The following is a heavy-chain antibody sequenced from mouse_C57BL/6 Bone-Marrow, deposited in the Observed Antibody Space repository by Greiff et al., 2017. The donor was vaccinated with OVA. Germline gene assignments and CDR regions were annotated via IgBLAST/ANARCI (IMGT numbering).Heavy chain of an antibody. J-gene: IGHJ4*01. CDR2: IYPGGGYT. CDR3: ARIYGNSYAMDY. D-gene: IGHD2-1*01. Sequence: QVQLQQSGAELVRPGTSVKMSCKASGYTFTNYWRGWAKQRPGHGLEWIGDIYPGGGYTNYNEKFKGKATLTADKSSSTAYMQFSSLTSEDSAIYYCARIYGNSYAMDYWGQGTSVTVSS. V-gene: IGHV1-63*01. CDR1: GYTFTNYW.